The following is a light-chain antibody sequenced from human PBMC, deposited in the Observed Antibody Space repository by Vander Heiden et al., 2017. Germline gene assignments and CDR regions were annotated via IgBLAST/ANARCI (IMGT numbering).Light chain of an antibody. J-gene: IGLJ2*01. CDR1: STDVGGYNY. Sequence: QSALTQPASVSGSPGHSFPISFPGTSTDVGGYNYVSWYQQHPGKAPKLMIYDVSNRPSGVSNRFSGSKSGNTASLTISGLQAEDEADYYCSSYTSSSTLGVFGGGTKLTVL. V-gene: IGLV2-14*01. CDR2: DVS. CDR3: SSYTSSSTLGV.